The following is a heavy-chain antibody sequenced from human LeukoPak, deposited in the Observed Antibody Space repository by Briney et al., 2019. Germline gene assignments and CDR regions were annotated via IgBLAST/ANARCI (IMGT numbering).Heavy chain of an antibody. CDR2: ISYDGSNK. Sequence: GGSLRLSCAASGFTFSSYAMHWVRQAPGKGLEGVAVISYDGSNKYYADSVKGRFTISRDNSKNTLYLQMNSLRAEDTAVYYCARGYYDSSGYYLGYFDYWGQGTLVTVSS. CDR3: ARGYYDSSGYYLGYFDY. V-gene: IGHV3-30*04. CDR1: GFTFSSYA. J-gene: IGHJ4*02. D-gene: IGHD3-22*01.